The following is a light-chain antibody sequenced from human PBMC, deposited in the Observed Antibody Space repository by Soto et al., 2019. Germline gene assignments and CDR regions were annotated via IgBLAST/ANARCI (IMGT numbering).Light chain of an antibody. CDR3: QQYSAFPWT. CDR2: GAS. J-gene: IGKJ1*01. CDR1: QSISIN. Sequence: IVMPHSPSTLSVSPVERARLSCMSSQSISINLAWYQQKPGQAPRLLFSGASTRATGIPARFSGSGSGTEITLTISSLQPDDVTTYCCQQYSAFPWTFGQGTKVDIK. V-gene: IGKV3-15*01.